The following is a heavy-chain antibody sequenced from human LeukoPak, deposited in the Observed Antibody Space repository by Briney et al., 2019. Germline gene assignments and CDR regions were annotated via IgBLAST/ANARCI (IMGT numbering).Heavy chain of an antibody. CDR2: IYPDASDS. D-gene: IGHD3-3*01. CDR1: GYSFDYYW. Sequence: PGESLKISCKASGYSFDYYWIAWVRQLPGKGLEWMGIIYPDASDSTYSPSFQGQVPISVDKSINTAYLQWSSLKASNTAIYYCARVGSVTNFGVVSYYFDYWGQGTLVTVSS. J-gene: IGHJ4*02. V-gene: IGHV5-51*01. CDR3: ARVGSVTNFGVVSYYFDY.